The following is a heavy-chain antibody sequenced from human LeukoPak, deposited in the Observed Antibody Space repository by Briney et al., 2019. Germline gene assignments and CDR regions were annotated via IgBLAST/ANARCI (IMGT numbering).Heavy chain of an antibody. Sequence: SQTLSLTCAISGDSVSSNSAAWNWSRQSPSRGLECLGTTYFRSKWYNDYALSVKSRITINPDTSKNQFSLQLNSVTPQDTAVYYCAREATAGKMAYWGQGPVVIVSS. D-gene: IGHD6-13*01. CDR3: AREATAGKMAY. CDR1: GDSVSSNSAA. J-gene: IGHJ4*02. CDR2: TYFRSKWYN. V-gene: IGHV6-1*01.